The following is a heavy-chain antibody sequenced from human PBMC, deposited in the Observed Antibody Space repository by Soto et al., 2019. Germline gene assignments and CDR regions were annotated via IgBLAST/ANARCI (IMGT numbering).Heavy chain of an antibody. CDR3: ARAGPFRYSYGYVYYYYGMDV. V-gene: IGHV4-34*01. CDR2: INHSGST. D-gene: IGHD5-18*01. Sequence: PSETLSLTCAVYGGSFSGYYWSWIRQPPGKGLEWIGEINHSGSTNYNPSLKSRVTISVDTSKNQFSLKLSSVTAADTAVYYCARAGPFRYSYGYVYYYYGMDVWGQGTTVTVSS. J-gene: IGHJ6*02. CDR1: GGSFSGYY.